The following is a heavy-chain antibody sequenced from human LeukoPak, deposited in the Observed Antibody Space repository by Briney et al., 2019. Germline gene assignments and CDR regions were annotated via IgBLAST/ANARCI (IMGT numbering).Heavy chain of an antibody. CDR2: ISSSSSTI. J-gene: IGHJ4*02. V-gene: IGHV3-48*01. CDR1: GFTFSGYS. Sequence: PGGSLRLSCAASGFTFSGYSMKWVRRAPGKGLGWISYISSSSSTIYYADSVKGRFTISRDNAKNSLYLQMNSLRVDDTAVYYCARGKVVRGVIDYWGQGTLVTVSS. D-gene: IGHD3-10*01. CDR3: ARGKVVRGVIDY.